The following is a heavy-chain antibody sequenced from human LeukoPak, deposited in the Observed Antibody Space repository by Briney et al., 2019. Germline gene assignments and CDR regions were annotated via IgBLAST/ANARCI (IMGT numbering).Heavy chain of an antibody. V-gene: IGHV3-53*01. Sequence: RPGGSLRLSCAASGFTFSSYAMSWVRQAPGKGLEWVSVLYSGGNTYYADSVKGRFTISRDNSKNTLYLQMNSLRAEDTAVYYCARYDGGSGPSDYWGQGTLVTVSS. CDR1: GFTFSSYA. CDR3: ARYDGGSGPSDY. CDR2: LYSGGNT. D-gene: IGHD3-10*01. J-gene: IGHJ4*02.